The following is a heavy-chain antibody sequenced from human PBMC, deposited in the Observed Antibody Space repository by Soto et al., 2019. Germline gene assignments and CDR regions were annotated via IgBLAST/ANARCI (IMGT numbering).Heavy chain of an antibody. CDR1: GFTFSSYA. D-gene: IGHD6-6*01. J-gene: IGHJ4*02. Sequence: PGGSLRLSCAASGFTFSSYAMHWVRQAPGKGLEWVAVISYDGSNKYYADSVKGQFTISRDNSKNTLYLQMNSLRAEDTAVYYCARDTGRYSSSSYHFDYWGQGTLVTVSS. CDR2: ISYDGSNK. CDR3: ARDTGRYSSSSYHFDY. V-gene: IGHV3-30-3*01.